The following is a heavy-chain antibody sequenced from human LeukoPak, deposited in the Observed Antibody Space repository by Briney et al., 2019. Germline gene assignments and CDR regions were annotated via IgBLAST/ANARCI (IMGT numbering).Heavy chain of an antibody. V-gene: IGHV1-69*13. CDR3: AREGTTYYDILTGYSY. J-gene: IGHJ4*02. D-gene: IGHD3-9*01. Sequence: SVTVSCKASGGTFTIYAISWVRQAPGHGLEWMGGIIPIFGTANYAQKFQGRVTITADESTSTAYMELSSLRSEDTAVYYCAREGTTYYDILTGYSYWGQGTLVTVSS. CDR2: IIPIFGTA. CDR1: GGTFTIYA.